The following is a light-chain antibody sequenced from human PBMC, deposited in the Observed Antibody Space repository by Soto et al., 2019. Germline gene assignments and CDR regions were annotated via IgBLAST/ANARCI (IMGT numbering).Light chain of an antibody. CDR2: GAS. V-gene: IGKV3-15*01. Sequence: MTQSPATLNLSPGERATLSCRASQSVGTNLAWYQQKPGQAPRLLIFGASTRATGVPARISGSGSGTDFTLTISSLQSEDFAMYYCQQYNNWPETFGQGTKVDIK. J-gene: IGKJ1*01. CDR1: QSVGTN. CDR3: QQYNNWPET.